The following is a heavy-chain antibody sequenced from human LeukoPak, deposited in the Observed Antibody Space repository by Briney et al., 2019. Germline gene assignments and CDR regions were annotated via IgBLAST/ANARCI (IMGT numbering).Heavy chain of an antibody. V-gene: IGHV3-20*04. Sequence: GGSLRLSCAASGFTFDDYGMSWVRQAPGKGLEWVSGINWNGGSTGYADSVKGRFTISRDNAKNSLYLQMNSLRAEDTALYYCARHPRSILLWFGDQGFDYWGQGTLVTVSS. CDR3: ARHPRSILLWFGDQGFDY. CDR1: GFTFDDYG. CDR2: INWNGGST. J-gene: IGHJ4*02. D-gene: IGHD3-10*01.